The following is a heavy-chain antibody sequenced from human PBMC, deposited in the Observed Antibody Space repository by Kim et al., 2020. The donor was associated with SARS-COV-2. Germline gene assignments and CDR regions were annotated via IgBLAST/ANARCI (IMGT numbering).Heavy chain of an antibody. CDR2: SNK. V-gene: IGHV3-30*01. CDR3: ARAPGSQFDY. Sequence: SNKCDADSVKGRFNISRDNSKNTLYLQMNSLRAEDTAVYYCARAPGSQFDYWGQGTLVTVSS. J-gene: IGHJ4*02.